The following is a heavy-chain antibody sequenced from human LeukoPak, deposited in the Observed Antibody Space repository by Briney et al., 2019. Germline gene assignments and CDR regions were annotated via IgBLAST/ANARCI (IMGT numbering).Heavy chain of an antibody. CDR2: IWYDGGNK. J-gene: IGHJ4*02. Sequence: PGGSLRLSCAASGFTFSSHVMHWVRQAPGKGLEWVAVIWYDGGNKYYADSVKGRFTVSRDNSKNTLYLQMNSLRAEDTAVYCCARVAPMYSSSLYYLDYWGQGTLVTVSS. V-gene: IGHV3-33*01. CDR3: ARVAPMYSSSLYYLDY. D-gene: IGHD6-13*01. CDR1: GFTFSSHV.